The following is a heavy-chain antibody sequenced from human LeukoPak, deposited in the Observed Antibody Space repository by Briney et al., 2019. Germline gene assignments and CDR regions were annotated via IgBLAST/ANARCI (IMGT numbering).Heavy chain of an antibody. CDR2: IKRDGSEK. D-gene: IGHD3-22*01. V-gene: IGHV3-7*01. CDR1: GFSFSSYW. Sequence: GGSLRLSYAASGFSFSSYWMSWVRQAPGKGLEWVANIKRDGSEKFYVDSVKGRFTISRDNAKNALFLQMNSLRVEDTAVYYCARDQNYYDSSGELYHVYWGQGTLVTVFS. J-gene: IGHJ4*02. CDR3: ARDQNYYDSSGELYHVY.